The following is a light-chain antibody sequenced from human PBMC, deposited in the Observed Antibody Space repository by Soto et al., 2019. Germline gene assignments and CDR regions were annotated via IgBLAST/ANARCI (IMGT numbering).Light chain of an antibody. V-gene: IGKV1-5*03. CDR2: KAS. CDR1: QSLSSW. Sequence: DIQMTQSPSTLSASVGDRVTITCRASQSLSSWLAWYQQKPGKAPNLLIYKASSLESAVPSRSSGSGSGTESTLTISSLQPDDCATYYCQQYNSFPYTFSQGTKLEIK. CDR3: QQYNSFPYT. J-gene: IGKJ2*01.